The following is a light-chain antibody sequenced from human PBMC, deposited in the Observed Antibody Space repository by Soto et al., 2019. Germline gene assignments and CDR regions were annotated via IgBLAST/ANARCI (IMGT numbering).Light chain of an antibody. Sequence: QSALTQPASMSGSPGQSITISCTGTSSDVGTYNRVSWYQHHPCKAPKLMIYEGSQRPSGVSNRFSGSKSGNTASLTISGLQAEDESEYYCCSYAGANTWGFGGVTTLSVL. J-gene: IGLJ3*02. CDR1: SSDVGTYNR. V-gene: IGLV2-23*01. CDR3: CSYAGANTWG. CDR2: EGS.